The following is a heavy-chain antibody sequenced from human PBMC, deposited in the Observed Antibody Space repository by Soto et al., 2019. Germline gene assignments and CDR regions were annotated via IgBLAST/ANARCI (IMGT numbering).Heavy chain of an antibody. Sequence: SETLSLTCAVSGGSIDSSNWWTWVRQPPGKGLEWIGEIYHTGNTNYKPSLQSRVTISVDTSKNQYSLKVNSVTAADTAVYYCARVHSHSYGVYYFDYWDKGTPVTVSS. V-gene: IGHV4-4*02. D-gene: IGHD5-18*01. CDR2: IYHTGNT. J-gene: IGHJ4*02. CDR1: GGSIDSSNW. CDR3: ARVHSHSYGVYYFDY.